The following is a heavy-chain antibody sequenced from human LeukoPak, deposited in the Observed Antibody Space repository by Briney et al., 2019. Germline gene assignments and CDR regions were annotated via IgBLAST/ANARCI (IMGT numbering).Heavy chain of an antibody. CDR1: EFSFSDYH. CDR2: SRRKANSYTT. Sequence: PGGSLRLSCAASEFSFSDYHMDWVRQAPGKGLEWVGRSRRKANSYTTEYAASVKGRFTISRDDSKNSLYLQMNSLQTEDTAVYYCARVAVAGGGYFDYWGQGTLVTVSS. V-gene: IGHV3-72*01. D-gene: IGHD6-19*01. J-gene: IGHJ4*02. CDR3: ARVAVAGGGYFDY.